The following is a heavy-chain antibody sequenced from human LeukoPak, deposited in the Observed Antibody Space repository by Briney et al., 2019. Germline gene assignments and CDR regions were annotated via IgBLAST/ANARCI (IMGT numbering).Heavy chain of an antibody. D-gene: IGHD2-15*01. CDR2: ISSSGSYI. Sequence: GGSLRLSCAVSGFTFSSDSMNWVRQAPWKGLEWVSSISSSGSYIYNADSLKGRFTISRDNVKNSLYLQMNSLRAEDTAVYYCARATVVPATDWYLDLWGRGTLVTVSS. V-gene: IGHV3-21*01. CDR1: GFTFSSDS. J-gene: IGHJ2*01. CDR3: ARATVVPATDWYLDL.